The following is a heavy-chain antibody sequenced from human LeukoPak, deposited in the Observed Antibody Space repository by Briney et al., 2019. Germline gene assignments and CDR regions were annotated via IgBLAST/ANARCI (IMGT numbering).Heavy chain of an antibody. J-gene: IGHJ4*02. V-gene: IGHV3-23*01. Sequence: GGSLRLSCAASGFTFSSYGITWVRQAPGNGLEWVSTISATGGSTYYADSVKGRFTISRDNSKDTLYLQMNSLRAEDTAVYYCARDPGYSGYVPTNFDYWGQGTLVTVSS. CDR1: GFTFSSYG. CDR2: ISATGGST. CDR3: ARDPGYSGYVPTNFDY. D-gene: IGHD5-12*01.